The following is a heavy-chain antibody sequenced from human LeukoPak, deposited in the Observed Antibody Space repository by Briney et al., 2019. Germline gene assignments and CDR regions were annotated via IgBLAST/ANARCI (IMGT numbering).Heavy chain of an antibody. J-gene: IGHJ5*02. CDR3: ARGFYDGVNWFDP. CDR2: ISSSSTI. Sequence: GGSLRLSCAASGFTFSSYEMNWVRQAPGEGLEWVSYISSSSTIYYADSVKGRFTISRDNAKNSLYLQMNSLRAEDTAVYYCARGFYDGVNWFDPWGQGTLVTVSS. V-gene: IGHV3-48*03. D-gene: IGHD5/OR15-5a*01. CDR1: GFTFSSYE.